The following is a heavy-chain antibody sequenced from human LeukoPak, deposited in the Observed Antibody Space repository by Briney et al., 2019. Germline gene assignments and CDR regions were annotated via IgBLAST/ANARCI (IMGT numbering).Heavy chain of an antibody. CDR3: ARALTFRPSIAAI. CDR1: GYTFTSYD. V-gene: IGHV1-8*01. Sequence: ASVTVSCKASGYTFTSYDINWVRQATGQGLEWMGWMNPDSGNTGYAQKFQGRVTMTRNTSISTAYMELSSLRSEDTAVYYCARALTFRPSIAAIWGQGTLVTVSS. J-gene: IGHJ4*02. CDR2: MNPDSGNT. D-gene: IGHD6-6*01.